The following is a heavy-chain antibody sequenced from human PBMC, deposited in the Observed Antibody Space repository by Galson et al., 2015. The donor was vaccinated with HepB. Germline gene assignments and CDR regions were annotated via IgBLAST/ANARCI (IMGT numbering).Heavy chain of an antibody. CDR2: ISYDGSKT. D-gene: IGHD2-2*03. J-gene: IGHJ4*02. V-gene: IGHV3-30*04. CDR3: ARVDIVVVSSVMWGLDS. CDR1: GFTFSFYA. Sequence: SLRLSCAASGFTFSFYAMHWVRQTPGKGLEWVASISYDGSKTFYTDSVKGRFTISRDNSKNTRDMQMNSLRVEDTAVYYCARVDIVVVSSVMWGLDSWGQGTLVTVSS.